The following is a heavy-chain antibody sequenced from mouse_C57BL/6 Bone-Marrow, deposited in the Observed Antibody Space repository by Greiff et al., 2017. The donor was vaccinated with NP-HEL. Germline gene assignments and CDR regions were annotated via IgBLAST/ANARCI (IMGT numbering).Heavy chain of an antibody. V-gene: IGHV5-15*01. CDR1: GFTFSDYG. Sequence: EVHLVESGGGLVQPGGSLKLSCAASGFTFSDYGMAWVRQAPRKGPEWVAFISNLAYSIYYADTVTGRFTISRENAKNTLYLEMSSLRSEDTAMYYCARHALYYYGSPYAMDYWGQGTSVTVSS. D-gene: IGHD1-1*01. CDR2: ISNLAYSI. J-gene: IGHJ4*01. CDR3: ARHALYYYGSPYAMDY.